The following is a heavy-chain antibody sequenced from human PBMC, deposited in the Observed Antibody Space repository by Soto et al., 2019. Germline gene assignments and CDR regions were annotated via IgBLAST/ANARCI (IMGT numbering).Heavy chain of an antibody. CDR2: IYWDDDK. V-gene: IGHV2-5*02. D-gene: IGHD3-10*01. Sequence: QITLKESGPPLVKPTQPLTLTCTFSGFSLSTSGVGVGWIRQPPGKALEWLALIYWDDDKRYSPSLKSRLTITKDTSKNQVVLTMTNMDPVDTATYYCAHRRGFGELLIWGQGTLVTVSS. CDR1: GFSLSTSGVG. J-gene: IGHJ4*02. CDR3: AHRRGFGELLI.